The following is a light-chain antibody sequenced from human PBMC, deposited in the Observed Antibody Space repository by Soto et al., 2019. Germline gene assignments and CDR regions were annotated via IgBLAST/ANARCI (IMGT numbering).Light chain of an antibody. J-gene: IGKJ1*01. V-gene: IGKV3-20*01. CDR2: DAS. CDR3: QQYGSSPQT. Sequence: EIVLTQSPGTLSWSPGERATLSCRASQSVSSSYLAWYQQKPGQAPSLLIYDASSRATGIPDRFSGSGSGTDFTLTISRLEPEDFALYYCQQYGSSPQTFGQGTKVEIK. CDR1: QSVSSSY.